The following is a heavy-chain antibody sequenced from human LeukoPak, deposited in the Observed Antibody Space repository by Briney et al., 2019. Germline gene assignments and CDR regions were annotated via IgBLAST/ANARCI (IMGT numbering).Heavy chain of an antibody. D-gene: IGHD6-19*01. Sequence: SQTLSLTCAVSGGSISSGGYSWSWIRQPPGKGLEWIGYIYHSGSTYYNPSLKSRVTISVDRSKNQFSLKLSSVTAADTAVYYCARADAGSGWPIDYWGQGTLVTVSS. CDR3: ARADAGSGWPIDY. CDR1: GGSISSGGYS. V-gene: IGHV4-30-2*01. CDR2: IYHSGST. J-gene: IGHJ4*02.